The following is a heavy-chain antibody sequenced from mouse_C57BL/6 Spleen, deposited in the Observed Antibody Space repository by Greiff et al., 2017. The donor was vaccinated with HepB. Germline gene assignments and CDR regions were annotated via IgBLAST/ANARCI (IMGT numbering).Heavy chain of an antibody. V-gene: IGHV5-2*01. CDR2: INSDGGST. D-gene: IGHD2-5*01. CDR3: ARRNSNYWYFDV. CDR1: EYEFPSHD. Sequence: EVKLQESGGGLVQPGESLKLSCESNEYEFPSHDMSWVRKTPEKRLELVAAINSDGGSTYYPDTMERRFIISRDNTKKTLDLQMSSLRSEDTALYYCARRNSNYWYFDVWGTGTTVTVSS. J-gene: IGHJ1*03.